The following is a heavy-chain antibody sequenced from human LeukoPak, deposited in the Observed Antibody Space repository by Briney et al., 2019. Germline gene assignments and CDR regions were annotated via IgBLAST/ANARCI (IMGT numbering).Heavy chain of an antibody. CDR2: ISTSSYYI. Sequence: GGSLRLSCVASGFTFSSYTMNWVRQAPGKGLEWVSSISTSSYYIYYADSVKGRFTISRDNAKNSLYLQMNSLRAEDTAVYSCARNGFSRPDPFDYWGQGTLVTVSS. J-gene: IGHJ4*02. CDR1: GFTFSSYT. D-gene: IGHD2-8*01. CDR3: ARNGFSRPDPFDY. V-gene: IGHV3-21*04.